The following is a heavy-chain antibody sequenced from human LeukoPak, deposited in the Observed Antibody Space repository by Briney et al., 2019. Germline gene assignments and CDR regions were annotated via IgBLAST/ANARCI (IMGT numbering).Heavy chain of an antibody. V-gene: IGHV3-48*04. CDR1: GFTFSSHG. CDR2: ITSSGTI. CDR3: ARDFSVVVVAATRYYYYYMDV. Sequence: SGGSLRLSCAASGFTFSSHGMNWVRQAPGKGLEWVSSITSSGTIYYADSVKARFTISRDNAKNSLYLQMNSLRAEDTAVYYCARDFSVVVVAATRYYYYYMDVWGKGTTVTISS. D-gene: IGHD2-15*01. J-gene: IGHJ6*03.